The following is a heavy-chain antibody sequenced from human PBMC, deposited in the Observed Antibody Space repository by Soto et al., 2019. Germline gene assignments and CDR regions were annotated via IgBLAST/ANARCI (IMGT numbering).Heavy chain of an antibody. Sequence: QVQLQESGPGLVKPSQTLTLTCSVSGGSISSDNYFWSWIRQPPGKGLEWIGYIFYSGSAHYNPALNSLFTISVDTSKNQFSLDLFSVTAADTAMYYCAREVIPAATLGSDAFDIWGQGTMVTVSS. CDR1: GGSISSDNYF. V-gene: IGHV4-30-4*01. J-gene: IGHJ3*02. CDR3: AREVIPAATLGSDAFDI. CDR2: IFYSGSA. D-gene: IGHD3-16*02.